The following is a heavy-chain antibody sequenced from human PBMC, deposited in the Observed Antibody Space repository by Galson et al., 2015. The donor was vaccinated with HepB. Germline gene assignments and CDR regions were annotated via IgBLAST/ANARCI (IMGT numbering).Heavy chain of an antibody. CDR3: VESGIMWETDN. Sequence: SLRLSCAASGFTFSSYWMHWVRQAPGKGLVWVSRINSDGSSTSYADSVKGRFTISRDNAKNTLYLQMSSLWAEDTATYYCVESGIMWETDNWGQGTLVGVSS. J-gene: IGHJ4*02. CDR2: INSDGSST. V-gene: IGHV3-74*01. D-gene: IGHD1-26*01. CDR1: GFTFSSYW.